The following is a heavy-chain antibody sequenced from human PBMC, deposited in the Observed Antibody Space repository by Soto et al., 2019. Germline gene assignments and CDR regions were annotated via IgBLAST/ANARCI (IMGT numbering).Heavy chain of an antibody. V-gene: IGHV3-66*01. J-gene: IGHJ6*03. CDR2: IYSGGST. CDR1: GFTVSSNY. Sequence: PGGSLRLSCAASGFTVSSNYMSWVRQAPGKGLEWVSVIYSGGSTYYADSVKGRFTISRDNSKNTLYLQMNSLRAEDTAVYYCARTTYCSGGSCYSNPLSGAYYYYMDVWGKGTTVTVSS. CDR3: ARTTYCSGGSCYSNPLSGAYYYYMDV. D-gene: IGHD2-15*01.